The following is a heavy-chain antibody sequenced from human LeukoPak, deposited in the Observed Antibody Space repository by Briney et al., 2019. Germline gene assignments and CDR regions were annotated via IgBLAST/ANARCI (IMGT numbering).Heavy chain of an antibody. D-gene: IGHD6-13*01. CDR1: GGSISSYY. CDR3: ARXIAAAGTWFDP. V-gene: IGHV4-59*08. J-gene: IGHJ5*02. CDR2: IYYSGST. Sequence: SETLSLTCTVSGGSISSYYWSWIRQPPGKGLEGIGYIYYSGSTNYNPSLKSRVTISVDTSKNQFSLKLSSVTAADTAVYYCARXIAAAGTWFDPWGQGTLVTVSS.